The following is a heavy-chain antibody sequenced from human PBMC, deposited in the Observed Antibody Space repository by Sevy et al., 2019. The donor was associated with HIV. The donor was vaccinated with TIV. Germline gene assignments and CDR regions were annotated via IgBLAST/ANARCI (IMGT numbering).Heavy chain of an antibody. CDR1: GYTFTGYY. CDR3: ARWTVPDRCYYYYYGMDV. J-gene: IGHJ6*02. D-gene: IGHD2-2*01. Sequence: ASVKVSCKASGYTFTGYYMHWVRQAPGQGLEWMGWINPNSGGTNYAQKFQGRVTMTRDTSISTAYMELSRLRSDDTAVYYCARWTVPDRCYYYYYGMDVWGQGTTVTVSS. CDR2: INPNSGGT. V-gene: IGHV1-2*02.